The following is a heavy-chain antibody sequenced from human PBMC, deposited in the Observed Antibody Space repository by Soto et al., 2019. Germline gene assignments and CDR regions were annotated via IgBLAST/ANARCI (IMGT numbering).Heavy chain of an antibody. V-gene: IGHV3-21*01. Sequence: PGGSLRLSCVATGFSFNSYCMTWVRQAPGKGLEWVSSISSDSTYIYYADSVKGRFTISRDNAKKSLYLQMTSLRAEDTAVYYCVKVEAVVVAAHFDYWGRGTLVTVSS. CDR2: ISSDSTYI. J-gene: IGHJ4*02. D-gene: IGHD2-15*01. CDR1: GFSFNSYC. CDR3: VKVEAVVVAAHFDY.